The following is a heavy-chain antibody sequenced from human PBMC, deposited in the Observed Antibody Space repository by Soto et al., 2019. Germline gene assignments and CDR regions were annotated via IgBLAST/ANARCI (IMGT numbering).Heavy chain of an antibody. V-gene: IGHV1-18*01. CDR1: GYTFTSYG. D-gene: IGHD6-19*01. Sequence: QVQLVQSGAEVKKPGASVKVSCKASGYTFTSYGISWVRQAPGQGLEWMGWISAYNGNTNYAQKLQGRVTMTTDTSTSTAYIELRILRADDTAVYYCARATSLSSYSSGWYYFDYWGQGTLVTVSS. CDR2: ISAYNGNT. J-gene: IGHJ4*02. CDR3: ARATSLSSYSSGWYYFDY.